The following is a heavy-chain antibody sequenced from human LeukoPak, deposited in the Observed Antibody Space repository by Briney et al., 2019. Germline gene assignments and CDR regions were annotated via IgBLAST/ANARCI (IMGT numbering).Heavy chain of an antibody. Sequence: GGSLRLSCAASRFTFSRYDMHSVRQATGQGLECVSAIGTAGDTYYPGSVKGRFTISRENAKSALNLQMNSLRAGDTAVYYCARVKGPIAARYYDYWGQGTLVTVSS. V-gene: IGHV3-13*01. J-gene: IGHJ4*02. D-gene: IGHD6-6*01. CDR1: RFTFSRYD. CDR2: IGTAGDT. CDR3: ARVKGPIAARYYDY.